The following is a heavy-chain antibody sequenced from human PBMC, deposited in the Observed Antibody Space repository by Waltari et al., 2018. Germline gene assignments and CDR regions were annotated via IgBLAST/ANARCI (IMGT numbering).Heavy chain of an antibody. CDR2: ISSSSSYI. D-gene: IGHD4-17*01. J-gene: IGHJ2*01. V-gene: IGHV3-21*01. Sequence: EVQLVESGGGLVKPGGSLRLSCAASGFTFSRYSMNWVRQAPGKGLEWVSSISSSSSYIYYADSVKGRFTISRDNAKNSLYLQMNSLRAEDTAVYYCARDSTVTTQGYFDLWGRGTLVTVSS. CDR3: ARDSTVTTQGYFDL. CDR1: GFTFSRYS.